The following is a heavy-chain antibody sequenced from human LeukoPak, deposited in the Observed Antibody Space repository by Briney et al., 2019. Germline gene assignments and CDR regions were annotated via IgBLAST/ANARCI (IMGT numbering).Heavy chain of an antibody. CDR1: GYTFTGYY. V-gene: IGHV1-2*02. CDR3: ARDDNYGIFVNVDY. CDR2: ISTSTGDT. J-gene: IGHJ4*02. D-gene: IGHD4-11*01. Sequence: ASVKVSCKASGYTFTGYYMHWVRQAPGQGPEWMGWISTSTGDTKYTQKFQGRVTLTTDTSTSTAYMELSSLRSDDTAVYYYARDDNYGIFVNVDYWGQGTLVTVSS.